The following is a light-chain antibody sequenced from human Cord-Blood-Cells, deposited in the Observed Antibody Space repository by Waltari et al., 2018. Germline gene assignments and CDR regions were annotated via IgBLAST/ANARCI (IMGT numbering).Light chain of an antibody. J-gene: IGKJ4*01. CDR1: QSVSSN. V-gene: IGKV3-15*01. CDR2: GAS. CDR3: QQYNNWPPLT. Sequence: EIVMTQSPATLSVSPGVRATLSCRASQSVSSNLAWYQQKPGQAPRLLIYGASTRATGIPARCRGSVSGTEFTLTISSLQSEDCAVYDCQQYNNWPPLTLGGGTKVEIK.